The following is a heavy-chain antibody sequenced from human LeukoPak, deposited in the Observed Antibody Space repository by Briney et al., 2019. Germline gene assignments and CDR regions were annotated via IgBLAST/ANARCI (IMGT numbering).Heavy chain of an antibody. J-gene: IGHJ5*02. CDR2: ISSSSSYI. CDR1: GFTFSSYS. V-gene: IGHV3-21*01. CDR3: ARDNSIAAAGTRWFDP. Sequence: GGSLRLSCAASGFTFSSYSMTWVRQAPGKGLEWVSSISSSSSYIYYADSVKGRFTISRDNAKNSLYLQMNSLRAEDTAVYYCARDNSIAAAGTRWFDPWGQGTLVTVSS. D-gene: IGHD6-13*01.